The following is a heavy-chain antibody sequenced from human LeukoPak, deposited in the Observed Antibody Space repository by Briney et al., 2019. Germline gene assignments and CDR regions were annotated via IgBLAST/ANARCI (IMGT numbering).Heavy chain of an antibody. CDR2: IYWNDDK. V-gene: IGHV2-5*01. Sequence: SGPTLVKPTRTLTLTCTFSGFLLSTSGVGVGWIHQPPGKALEWLALIYWNDDKRYSPSLKSRLTITKDTSKNQVVLTMTNMDPVDTATYYCAHITTTNYYDSSGPFDYWGQGTLVTVSS. J-gene: IGHJ4*02. CDR1: GFLLSTSGVG. CDR3: AHITTTNYYDSSGPFDY. D-gene: IGHD3-22*01.